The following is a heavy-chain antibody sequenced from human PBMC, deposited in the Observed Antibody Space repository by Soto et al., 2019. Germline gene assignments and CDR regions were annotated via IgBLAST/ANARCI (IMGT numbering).Heavy chain of an antibody. D-gene: IGHD6-19*01. CDR2: ISAYNGNT. CDR3: ARDIAVDSSGWPGY. Sequence: ASVKVSCKASGYTFTSYGIGWVRQAPGQGLEWMGWISAYNGNTNYAQKLQGRVTMTTDTSTSTAYMELRSLRSDDTAVYYCARDIAVDSSGWPGYRGQGTLVTLSS. CDR1: GYTFTSYG. J-gene: IGHJ4*02. V-gene: IGHV1-18*01.